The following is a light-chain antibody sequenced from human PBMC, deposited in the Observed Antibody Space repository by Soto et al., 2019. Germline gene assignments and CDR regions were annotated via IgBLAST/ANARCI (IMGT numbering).Light chain of an antibody. CDR2: ATS. V-gene: IGKV3-20*01. J-gene: IGKJ2*03. CDR1: QSVSTTY. Sequence: EIVLTQSPGSLSLSPGEGATLSYRASQSVSTTYLAWYQLKPGQAPRLVIYATSSLAAGIPDRFRGSGSGTEFTLTISSLEPEDVGVYFCQQYGNSPPYSFGQGTKLEIK. CDR3: QQYGNSPPYS.